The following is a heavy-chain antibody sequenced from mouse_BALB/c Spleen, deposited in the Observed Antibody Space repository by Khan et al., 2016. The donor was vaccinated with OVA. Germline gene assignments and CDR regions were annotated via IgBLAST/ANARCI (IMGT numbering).Heavy chain of an antibody. CDR1: GYTFTSYY. V-gene: IGHV1S81*02. D-gene: IGHD2-1*01. CDR2: INPSTGVN. Sequence: QVQLKQSGAELVKPGASVRLSCKASGYTFTSYYLYWVQQRPGQGLEWIGDINPSTGVNHFNEKFKSKATLTVDKSSSTAYMQLSSLTSEDSAVYYCTRSVYGTFAYWGQGTLVTVSA. J-gene: IGHJ3*01. CDR3: TRSVYGTFAY.